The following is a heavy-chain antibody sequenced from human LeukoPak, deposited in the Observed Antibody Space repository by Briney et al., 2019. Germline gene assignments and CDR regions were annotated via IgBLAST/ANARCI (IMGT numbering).Heavy chain of an antibody. J-gene: IGHJ3*02. Sequence: GGSLRLSCAASRFILRNYAMSWLRQAPGRGLEWLSIISGTADSKYYADSVKGRFTISRDNPRSTLYLEMNILRAEDTAVYYCAKADATIGGAFDTWGQGTMVSVSS. CDR3: AKADATIGGAFDT. V-gene: IGHV3-23*01. CDR2: ISGTADSK. D-gene: IGHD3-16*01. CDR1: RFILRNYA.